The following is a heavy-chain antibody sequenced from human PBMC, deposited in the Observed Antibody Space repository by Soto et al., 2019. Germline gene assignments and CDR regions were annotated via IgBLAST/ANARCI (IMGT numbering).Heavy chain of an antibody. CDR1: GYTFTGYY. V-gene: IGHV1-2*04. CDR2: INPTSGGT. Sequence: QVQLVQSGAEVKKPGASVKVSCKASGYTFTGYYMHWVRQAPGQGLGGMGWINPTSGGTNYAQKFQGWVTMTRDTSISTAYMELSRLRSDDTAVYYCARDWNSGSQLVYFDYWGQGTLVTVSS. J-gene: IGHJ4*02. CDR3: ARDWNSGSQLVYFDY. D-gene: IGHD1-26*01.